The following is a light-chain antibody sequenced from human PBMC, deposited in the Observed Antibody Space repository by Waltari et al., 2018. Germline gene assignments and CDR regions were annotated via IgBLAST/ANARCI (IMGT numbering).Light chain of an antibody. CDR1: SSDVGGYNY. J-gene: IGLJ3*02. CDR3: CSYAGRYTWV. CDR2: DVS. V-gene: IGLV2-11*01. Sequence: QSALTQPRSVSGSPGQSVTISCTGTSSDVGGYNYVYWFQQHPGKAPKLMIHDVSKRPSGVPERFSGSKSGNTASLTISGLQADDETDYYCCSYAGRYTWVFGGGTKLTVL.